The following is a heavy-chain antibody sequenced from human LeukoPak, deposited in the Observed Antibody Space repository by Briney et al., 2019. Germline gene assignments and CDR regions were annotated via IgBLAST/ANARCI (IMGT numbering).Heavy chain of an antibody. V-gene: IGHV4-38-2*01. Sequence: SETLSLTCAVSGYSISSGYYWGWIRQPPGKGLEWIGSIYHSGSTYYNPSLKSRVAISVDTSKSQFSLKLSSVTAADTAVYYCARRTIVVVVAASWFDPWGQGTLVTVSS. J-gene: IGHJ5*02. CDR1: GYSISSGYY. CDR2: IYHSGST. D-gene: IGHD2-15*01. CDR3: ARRTIVVVVAASWFDP.